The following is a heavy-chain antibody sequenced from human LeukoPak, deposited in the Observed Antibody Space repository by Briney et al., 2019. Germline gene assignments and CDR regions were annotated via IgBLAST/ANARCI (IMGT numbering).Heavy chain of an antibody. J-gene: IGHJ2*01. CDR2: ISGSGGST. Sequence: PGGSLRLSCAASGFTFSSYAMSWVRQAPGKGLEWVSAISGSGGSTYYADSVKGRFTISRDNSKNTLYLQMNSLRAEDTAVYYCAREVMVVAATTFWFFDLWGRGTLVTVSS. D-gene: IGHD2-15*01. CDR3: AREVMVVAATTFWFFDL. CDR1: GFTFSSYA. V-gene: IGHV3-23*01.